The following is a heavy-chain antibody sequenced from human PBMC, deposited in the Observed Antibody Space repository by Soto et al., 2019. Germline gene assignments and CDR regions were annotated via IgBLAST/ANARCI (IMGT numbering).Heavy chain of an antibody. CDR1: EVTMSSYA. CDR2: ISGSGGST. CDR3: AKGGRQWMVTSDFNY. Sequence: VPMRHPCAASEVTMSSYAMSRVRQAPGKGLEWVSAISGSGGSTYYADSVKGRFTISRDSSKNTVSLEMTSLRAEDTAVYYYAKGGRQWMVTSDFNYWGQGLLVPAPQ. D-gene: IGHD6-19*01. V-gene: IGHV3-23*01. J-gene: IGHJ4*02.